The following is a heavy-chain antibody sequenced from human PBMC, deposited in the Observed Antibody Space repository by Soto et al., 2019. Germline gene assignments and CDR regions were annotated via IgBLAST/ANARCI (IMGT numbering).Heavy chain of an antibody. CDR3: AREGAGHEYSSSWGGTNYYGMDV. V-gene: IGHV1-69*13. CDR1: GGTFSSYA. J-gene: IGHJ6*02. D-gene: IGHD6-6*01. Sequence: GASVKVSCKASGGTFSSYAISWVRQAPGQGLEWMGGIIPIFGTANYAQKFQGRVTITADESTSTAYMELSSLRSEDTAVYYCAREGAGHEYSSSWGGTNYYGMDVWGQGTTVTVSS. CDR2: IIPIFGTA.